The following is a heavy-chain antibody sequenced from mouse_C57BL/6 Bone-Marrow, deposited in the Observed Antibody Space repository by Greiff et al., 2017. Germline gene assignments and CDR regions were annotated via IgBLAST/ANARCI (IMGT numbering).Heavy chain of an antibody. J-gene: IGHJ2*01. V-gene: IGHV14-4*01. Sequence: VKLQQSGAELVRPGASVQLSCTASGFNIKDDYMHWVKQRPEQGLEWIGWIDPENGDTEYASKFQGKATITADTSSNTAYLHRSSLTSEDTAVYDCTKYYGSSDYWYQGTTLTVSS. D-gene: IGHD1-1*01. CDR2: IDPENGDT. CDR3: TKYYGSSDY. CDR1: GFNIKDDY.